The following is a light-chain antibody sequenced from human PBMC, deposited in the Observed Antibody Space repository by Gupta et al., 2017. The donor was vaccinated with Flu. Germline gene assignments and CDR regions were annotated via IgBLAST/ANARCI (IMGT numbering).Light chain of an antibody. CDR3: SSYTSSSTPWV. Sequence: TISCTGTSSDVGGYKYVSWHQQHPGKAPKLMIFDVTNRPSGVSNRFSGSKSGNTASLTISGLQAEDEADYYCSSYTSSSTPWVFGGGTKLTVL. V-gene: IGLV2-14*04. CDR2: DVT. CDR1: SSDVGGYKY. J-gene: IGLJ3*02.